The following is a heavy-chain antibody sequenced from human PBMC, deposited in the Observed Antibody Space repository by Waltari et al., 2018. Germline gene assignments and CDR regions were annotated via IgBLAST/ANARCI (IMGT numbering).Heavy chain of an antibody. J-gene: IGHJ6*03. CDR2: IYPRGST. CDR3: ARVGYYDFWSGTHYYYYYMDV. CDR1: GGSISSYY. Sequence: QVQLQESGPGLVKPSETLSLTCTVSGGSISSYYWSWIRQPPGKGLEWIGYIYPRGSTQYNPSLKSRVTISVETSKNQFSLKLSSVTAADTAVYYCARVGYYDFWSGTHYYYYYMDVWGKGTTVTVSS. D-gene: IGHD3-3*01. V-gene: IGHV4-4*09.